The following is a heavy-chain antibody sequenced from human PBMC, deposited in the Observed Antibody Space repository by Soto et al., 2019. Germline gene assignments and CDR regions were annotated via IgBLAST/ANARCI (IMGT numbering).Heavy chain of an antibody. CDR1: GGTFSSYA. CDR3: ASSLSPYYYDSSGYLGLDY. V-gene: IGHV1-69*13. D-gene: IGHD3-22*01. CDR2: IIPIFGTA. J-gene: IGHJ4*02. Sequence: WASVKVSCKASGGTFSSYAISWVRQAPGQGLEWMGGIIPIFGTANYAQKFQGRVTITADESTSTAYMELSSLRSEDTAVYYCASSLSPYYYDSSGYLGLDYWGQGTLVTVSS.